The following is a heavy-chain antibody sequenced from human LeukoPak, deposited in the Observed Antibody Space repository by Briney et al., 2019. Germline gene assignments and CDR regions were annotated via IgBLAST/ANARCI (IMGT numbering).Heavy chain of an antibody. J-gene: IGHJ4*02. D-gene: IGHD2-15*01. Sequence: PSDTLSLTCTVSGGSISSYYWSWIRQPAGKGLEWIGRIYTSGSTNYNPPLTSRVTMSVDTSKNQFSLKLSPVTAADTAVYYCARWGYCSGGSCWGFDYWGQGTLVTVSS. CDR2: IYTSGST. CDR1: GGSISSYY. V-gene: IGHV4-4*07. CDR3: ARWGYCSGGSCWGFDY.